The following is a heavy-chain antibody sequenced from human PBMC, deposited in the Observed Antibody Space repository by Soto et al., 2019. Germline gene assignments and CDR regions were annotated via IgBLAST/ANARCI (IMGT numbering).Heavy chain of an antibody. D-gene: IGHD7-27*01. V-gene: IGHV3-30*18. CDR2: ISYDGSVQ. J-gene: IGHJ5*02. Sequence: QVQLVESGGGVVQPGRSLRLSCAASGFTSSTSDIHWVRQAPGKGLQWVAAISYDGSVQYYEDSVKGRFSISRDNSKTTPFPPMPSPRAEDTAMYFRAKPARTWVLDRWGQGTLVTVSS. CDR3: AKPARTWVLDR. CDR1: GFTSSTSD.